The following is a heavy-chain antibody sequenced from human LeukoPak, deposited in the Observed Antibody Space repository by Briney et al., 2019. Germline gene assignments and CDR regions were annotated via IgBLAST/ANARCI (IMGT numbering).Heavy chain of an antibody. D-gene: IGHD3-22*01. Sequence: SGGSLRLSCAASGFTVSGNYMSWVRQAPGKGLEWVSVIYSGGSTYYADSVKGRFTISRDNSKNTLYLQMNSLRAEDTAVYYCARGGSSGYTLRFDYWGQGTLVTVSS. CDR3: ARGGSSGYTLRFDY. CDR2: IYSGGST. J-gene: IGHJ4*02. V-gene: IGHV3-53*01. CDR1: GFTVSGNY.